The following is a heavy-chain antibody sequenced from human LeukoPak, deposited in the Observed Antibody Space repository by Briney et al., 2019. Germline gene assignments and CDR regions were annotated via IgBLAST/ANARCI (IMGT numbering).Heavy chain of an antibody. CDR2: IYSGGST. CDR3: ARVLRDYGDYIHPGAFDI. V-gene: IGHV3-66*01. D-gene: IGHD4-17*01. CDR1: GFTVSSNY. Sequence: GGSLRLSRAASGFTVSSNYMSWVRQAPGKGLEWVSVIYSGGSTYYADSVKGRFTISRDNSKNTLYLQMNSLRAEDTAVYYCARVLRDYGDYIHPGAFDIWGQGTMVTVSS. J-gene: IGHJ3*02.